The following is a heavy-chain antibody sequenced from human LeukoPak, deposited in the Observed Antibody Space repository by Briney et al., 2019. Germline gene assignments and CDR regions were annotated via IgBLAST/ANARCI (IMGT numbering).Heavy chain of an antibody. Sequence: HPGRSLRLSCAASGFTFSSYAMHWVRHAPGKGLEWVAVISYDGSNKYYADSVKGRFTISRDNSKNTLYLQMNSLRAEDTAVYYCAREWTSIDAFDIWGQGTMVTVSS. J-gene: IGHJ3*02. CDR3: AREWTSIDAFDI. D-gene: IGHD2/OR15-2a*01. CDR2: ISYDGSNK. CDR1: GFTFSSYA. V-gene: IGHV3-30-3*01.